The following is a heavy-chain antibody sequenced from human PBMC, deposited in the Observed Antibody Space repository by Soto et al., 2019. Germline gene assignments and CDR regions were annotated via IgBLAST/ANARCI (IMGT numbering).Heavy chain of an antibody. Sequence: QVQLVESGGGVVQPGRSLRLSCAASGFTFSSYGMHWVRQAPGKGLEWVAVIWYDGSNKYYADSVKGRFTISRDNSKNTLYLHMNSLRAEDTAVYYCARVASGYDYGDTPSPYYFDYWGQGTLVTVSS. V-gene: IGHV3-33*01. J-gene: IGHJ4*02. CDR1: GFTFSSYG. CDR3: ARVASGYDYGDTPSPYYFDY. D-gene: IGHD5-12*01. CDR2: IWYDGSNK.